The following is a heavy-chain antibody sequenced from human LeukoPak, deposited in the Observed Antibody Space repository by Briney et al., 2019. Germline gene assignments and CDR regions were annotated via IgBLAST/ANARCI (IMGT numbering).Heavy chain of an antibody. Sequence: PGGSLRLSCAASGFTFSDYYMSWIRQAPGKGLEWVSYISSSSSIIYYADPVKGRFTISRDNAKNSLYLQMNSLRAEDTAVYYCAKRYRSSWSSFDYWGQGTLVTVSS. V-gene: IGHV3-11*04. D-gene: IGHD6-13*01. CDR1: GFTFSDYY. CDR2: ISSSSSII. CDR3: AKRYRSSWSSFDY. J-gene: IGHJ4*02.